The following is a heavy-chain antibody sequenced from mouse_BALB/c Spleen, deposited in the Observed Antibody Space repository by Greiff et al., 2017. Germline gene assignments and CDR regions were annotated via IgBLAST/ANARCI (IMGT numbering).Heavy chain of an antibody. V-gene: IGHV5-4*02. CDR3: ARDYYGSRSFAY. CDR1: GFTFSDYY. Sequence: EVMLVESGGGLVKPGGSLKLSCAASGFTFSDYYMYWVRQTPEKRLEWVATISDGGSYTYYPDSVKGRFTISRDNAKNNLYLQMSSLKSEYTAMYYCARDYYGSRSFAYWGQGTLVTVSA. D-gene: IGHD1-1*01. J-gene: IGHJ3*01. CDR2: ISDGGSYT.